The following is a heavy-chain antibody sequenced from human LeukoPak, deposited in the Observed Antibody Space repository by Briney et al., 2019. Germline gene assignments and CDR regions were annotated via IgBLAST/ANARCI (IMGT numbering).Heavy chain of an antibody. CDR1: GYSFSAYY. CDR2: IDTNSGGT. Sequence: ASVKVSCKASGYSFSAYYMHWFRQAPGQGLEWMGWIDTNSGGTNYAQKFQGRVTMTRDTSISTAYMELNRLRSDDTAVYYCARGPSTGALDYWGQGTLVTVSS. J-gene: IGHJ4*02. D-gene: IGHD7-27*01. V-gene: IGHV1-2*02. CDR3: ARGPSTGALDY.